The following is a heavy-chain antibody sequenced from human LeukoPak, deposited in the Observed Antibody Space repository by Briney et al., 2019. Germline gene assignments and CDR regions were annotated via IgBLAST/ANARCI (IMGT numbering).Heavy chain of an antibody. Sequence: PGGSLRLSCAASGFTFSSYAMHWVRQAPGKGLDGVAVISYDGSKKYYADSVKGRFTISRDNSKNTLYLQMNSLRAEDTAVYYCARDEGFVVVTAILDYWGQGTLVTVSS. J-gene: IGHJ4*02. V-gene: IGHV3-30-3*01. CDR2: ISYDGSKK. CDR1: GFTFSSYA. CDR3: ARDEGFVVVTAILDY. D-gene: IGHD2-21*02.